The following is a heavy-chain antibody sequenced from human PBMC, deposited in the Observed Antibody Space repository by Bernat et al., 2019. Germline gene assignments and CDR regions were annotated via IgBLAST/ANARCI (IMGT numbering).Heavy chain of an antibody. D-gene: IGHD3-3*01. J-gene: IGHJ5*02. CDR3: ARQPQDHGPTIYWGFDP. V-gene: IGHV4-59*08. Sequence: QVQLQESGPGLVKPSETLSLTCTVSGGSISGYYWSWIRQPPGKGLEWIGYVHYSGSTNYNPSLRGRVTISVDMSTNQSSLKLTSVTAADTAVYHWARQPQDHGPTIYWGFDPWGQGTLVTVSS. CDR1: GGSISGYY. CDR2: VHYSGST.